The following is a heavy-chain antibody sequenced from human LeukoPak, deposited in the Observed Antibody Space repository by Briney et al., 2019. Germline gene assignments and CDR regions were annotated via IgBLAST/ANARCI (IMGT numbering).Heavy chain of an antibody. V-gene: IGHV1-18*01. D-gene: IGHD3-22*01. J-gene: IGHJ4*02. CDR3: AREPPRGYYDSSGYFDY. Sequence: GSSVKVSCKASGGTFSSYAISWVRQAPGQGLEWMGWISAYNGNTNYAQKLQGRVTMTTDTSTSTAYMELRSLRSDDTAVYYCAREPPRGYYDSSGYFDYWGQGTLVTVSS. CDR2: ISAYNGNT. CDR1: GGTFSSYA.